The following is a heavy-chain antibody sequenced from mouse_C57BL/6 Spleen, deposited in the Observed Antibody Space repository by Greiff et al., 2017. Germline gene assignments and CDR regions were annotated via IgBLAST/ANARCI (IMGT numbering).Heavy chain of an antibody. Sequence: VQLQQSGPELVKPGASVKLSCKASGYTFTDYNMHWVKQSPGQSLEWIGNINPNNGGTSYNEKFKGKDTLTVNKSSSTAYMPLRSLTSEASAVYDCARSDGDYFDYWGQGTTLTVSS. CDR1: GYTFTDYN. J-gene: IGHJ2*01. V-gene: IGHV1-22*01. CDR3: ARSDGDYFDY. CDR2: INPNNGGT.